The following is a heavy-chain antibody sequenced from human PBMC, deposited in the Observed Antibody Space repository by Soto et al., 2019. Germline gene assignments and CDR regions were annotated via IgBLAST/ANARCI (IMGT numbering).Heavy chain of an antibody. CDR2: IYYSGST. J-gene: IGHJ5*02. V-gene: IGHV4-39*01. CDR3: ARTTPYSTASMWFDP. CDR1: GGSISSSSYY. Sequence: PSETLSLTCTVSGGSISSSSYYWGWIRQPPGKGLEWIGSIYYSGSTYYNPSLKSRVTISVDTSKNQFSLKLSSVTAADTAVYYCARTTPYSTASMWFDPWGQRTPVPVSS. D-gene: IGHD6-6*01.